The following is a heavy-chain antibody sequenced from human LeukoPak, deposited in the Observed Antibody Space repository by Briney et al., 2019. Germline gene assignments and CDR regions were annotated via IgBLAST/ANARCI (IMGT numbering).Heavy chain of an antibody. CDR2: INPNSGGT. Sequence: GASVKVSCKASGYTFTGNYMHWVRQAPGQGLEWMGWINPNSGGTNYAQKFQGRVTMTRDTSISTAYMELSRLRSDDTAVYYCARGTADCSGGSCYSSWFDPWGQGTLVTVSS. CDR1: GYTFTGNY. CDR3: ARGTADCSGGSCYSSWFDP. D-gene: IGHD2-15*01. J-gene: IGHJ5*02. V-gene: IGHV1-2*02.